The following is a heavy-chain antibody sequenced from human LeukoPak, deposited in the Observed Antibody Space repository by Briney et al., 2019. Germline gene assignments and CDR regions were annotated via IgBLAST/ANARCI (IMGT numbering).Heavy chain of an antibody. Sequence: GGSLRLSCAASGFTFSSYAMHWVRQAPGKGLEWVAVISYDGSNKYYADSVKGRFTISRDNSKNTLYLQMNSLRAEDTAEYYCARSQLVVATINAFDIWGQGTMVTVSS. D-gene: IGHD5-12*01. CDR2: ISYDGSNK. J-gene: IGHJ3*02. CDR1: GFTFSSYA. V-gene: IGHV3-30-3*01. CDR3: ARSQLVVATINAFDI.